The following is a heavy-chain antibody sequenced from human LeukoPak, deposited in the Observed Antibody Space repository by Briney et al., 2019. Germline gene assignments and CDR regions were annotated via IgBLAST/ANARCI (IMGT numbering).Heavy chain of an antibody. V-gene: IGHV4-38-2*02. J-gene: IGHJ4*02. CDR3: ASSIVVVIY. CDR2: IYHSGST. D-gene: IGHD3-22*01. Sequence: KPSETLSLTCTVSGYSISSGCYWGWIRQPPGKGLEWIGSIYHSGSTYYNPSLKSRVTISVDTSKNQFSLKLSSVTAGDTVVYYCASSIVVVIYWGQGTLVTVSS. CDR1: GYSISSGCY.